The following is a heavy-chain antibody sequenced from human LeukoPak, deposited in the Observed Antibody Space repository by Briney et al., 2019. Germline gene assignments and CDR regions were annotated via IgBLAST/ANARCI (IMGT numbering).Heavy chain of an antibody. Sequence: GGSLRLSCAASGFTFSSYAMHWVRQAPGKGLEWVAVISYDGSNKYYADSVKGRFTISRDNSKNTLYLQMNSLRAEDTAVYYCARIPGGYYYGMDVWGQGTTVTVSS. V-gene: IGHV3-30-3*01. J-gene: IGHJ6*02. CDR3: ARIPGGYYYGMDV. CDR2: ISYDGSNK. D-gene: IGHD3-16*01. CDR1: GFTFSSYA.